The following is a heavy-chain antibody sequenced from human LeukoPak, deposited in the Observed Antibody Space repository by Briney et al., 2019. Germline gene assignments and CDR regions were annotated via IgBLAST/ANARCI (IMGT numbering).Heavy chain of an antibody. CDR1: GFTFSSYG. Sequence: PGGSLRLSCAASGFTFSSYGMHWVRQAPGKGLEWVAVISYDGSNKYYADSVKGRFTVSRDNAKNMLHLQMNSLRDDDTAVYYCALLPPDRFDFWGQGTVVTVSS. CDR3: ALLPPDRFDF. CDR2: ISYDGSNK. D-gene: IGHD3-22*01. V-gene: IGHV3-30*03. J-gene: IGHJ3*01.